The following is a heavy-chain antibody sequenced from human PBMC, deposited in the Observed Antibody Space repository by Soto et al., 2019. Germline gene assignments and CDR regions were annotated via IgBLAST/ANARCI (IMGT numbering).Heavy chain of an antibody. V-gene: IGHV4-31*01. CDR3: ATVTRPECRGGSCYSSIDT. D-gene: IGHD2-15*01. J-gene: IGHJ5*02. CDR2: IFHSGNT. Sequence: SVTLSVTCTVAGGSISSGGCCWSWLRQHQGKGLEWIGYIFHSGNTYYNPSLKGQITISVDTSKNQCSLNLCSVTAADTAVYYCATVTRPECRGGSCYSSIDTWGQGTLVTVSS. CDR1: GGSISSGGCC.